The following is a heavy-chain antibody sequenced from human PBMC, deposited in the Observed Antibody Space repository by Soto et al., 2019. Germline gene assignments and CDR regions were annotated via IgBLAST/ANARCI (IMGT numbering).Heavy chain of an antibody. CDR2: ISSSSTYI. D-gene: IGHD4-17*01. CDR3: SREDYGGNPYYYYGMDV. CDR1: GFTFSSYA. J-gene: IGHJ6*02. V-gene: IGHV3-21*01. Sequence: GGSLRLSCAASGFTFSSYAMNWVRQAPGKGLEWVSSISSSSTYIYYADSVKGRFTISRDNSKNSLYLQMNSLRAEDTAVYYCSREDYGGNPYYYYGMDVWGQGTTVTVSS.